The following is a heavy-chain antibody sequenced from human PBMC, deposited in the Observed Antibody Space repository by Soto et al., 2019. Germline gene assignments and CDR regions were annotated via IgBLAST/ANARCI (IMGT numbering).Heavy chain of an antibody. CDR3: ARGYCSSTSCYTISHYYYAMDV. Sequence: ASVKVSCKASGYTFTSYDINWVRRATGQGLEWMGWMNANSGNTGYAQKFQGRVTMTRNTSISTAYMELSSLRSEDTAVYYCARGYCSSTSCYTISHYYYAMDVWGQGTTVTVAS. CDR2: MNANSGNT. D-gene: IGHD2-2*02. J-gene: IGHJ6*02. V-gene: IGHV1-8*01. CDR1: GYTFTSYD.